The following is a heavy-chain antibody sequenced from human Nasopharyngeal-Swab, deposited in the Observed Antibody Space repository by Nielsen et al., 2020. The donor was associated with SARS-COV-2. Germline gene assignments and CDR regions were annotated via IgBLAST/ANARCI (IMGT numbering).Heavy chain of an antibody. CDR3: AKGAQWLVRDELDY. CDR1: GFTFSSYA. J-gene: IGHJ4*02. V-gene: IGHV3-23*01. D-gene: IGHD6-19*01. CDR2: ISASGGST. Sequence: GESLKISCAASGFTFSSYAMTWVRQAPGKGLEWVSAISASGGSTYYADSVRGRFTISRDNAKNSLYLQMNSLRAEDTALYYCAKGAQWLVRDELDYWGQGTLVTVSS.